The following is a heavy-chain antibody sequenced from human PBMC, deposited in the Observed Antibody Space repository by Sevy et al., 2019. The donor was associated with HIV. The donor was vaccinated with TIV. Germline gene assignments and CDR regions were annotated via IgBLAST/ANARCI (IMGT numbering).Heavy chain of an antibody. D-gene: IGHD3-3*01. V-gene: IGHV3-74*01. CDR3: ARGQLLQFLEWPSYGLDV. CDR2: INSHGTIT. Sequence: GGSLRLSCAVSGFTFSSHWMFWVRQAPGKGLVWVSHINSHGTITNYADSVKGRFAISRDNTKNTIYLQMNSLRAEDTAVYYCARGQLLQFLEWPSYGLDVWGQGTTATVSS. J-gene: IGHJ6*02. CDR1: GFTFSSHW.